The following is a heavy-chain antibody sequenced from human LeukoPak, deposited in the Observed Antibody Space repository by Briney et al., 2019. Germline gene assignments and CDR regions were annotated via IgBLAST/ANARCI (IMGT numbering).Heavy chain of an antibody. CDR3: AGYYYDSSGYLGYYYYYMDV. Sequence: SETLFLTCTVSGGSISSYYWSWIRQPPGKGLEWIGYICTSGSTNYNPSLKSRVTISVDTSKNQFSLKLSSVTAADTAVYYCAGYYYDSSGYLGYYYYYMDVWGKGTTVTVSS. V-gene: IGHV4-4*09. CDR2: ICTSGST. J-gene: IGHJ6*03. D-gene: IGHD3-22*01. CDR1: GGSISSYY.